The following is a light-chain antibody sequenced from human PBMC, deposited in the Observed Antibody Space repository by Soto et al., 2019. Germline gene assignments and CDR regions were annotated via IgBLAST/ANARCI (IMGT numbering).Light chain of an antibody. CDR1: QNIRDN. Sequence: TVMTPSPATLSVSRRDMATLSWRASQNIRDNVAWYQQKLCHSPGLRIYVTTAGAPGVRPRFSGSGSGTEFTLTIGILQSEDFAVYYCQQYDDWPLYTFAQGTKVDIK. CDR3: QQYDDWPLYT. V-gene: IGKV3D-15*01. CDR2: VTT. J-gene: IGKJ2*01.